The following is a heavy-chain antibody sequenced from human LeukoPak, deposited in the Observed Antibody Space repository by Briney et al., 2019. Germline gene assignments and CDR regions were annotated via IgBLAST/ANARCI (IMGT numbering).Heavy chain of an antibody. Sequence: SETLSLTCAVYGGSFSGYYWSWIRQPPGKGLEWIGEINHSGSTNYNPSLKSRVTISLDTSKNQFSLKLSSVTAADTAVYYCARGYGSFGEFSDVWGQGTTVTVSS. CDR2: INHSGST. D-gene: IGHD3-10*01. V-gene: IGHV4-34*01. J-gene: IGHJ6*02. CDR3: ARGYGSFGEFSDV. CDR1: GGSFSGYY.